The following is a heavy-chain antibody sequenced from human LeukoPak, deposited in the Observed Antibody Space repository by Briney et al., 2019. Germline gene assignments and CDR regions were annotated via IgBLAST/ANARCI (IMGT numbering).Heavy chain of an antibody. CDR1: GGSFSGYY. CDR3: ARGWPWFDP. CDR2: INHSGST. J-gene: IGHJ5*02. D-gene: IGHD5-24*01. V-gene: IGHV4-34*01. Sequence: SETLSLTCAVYGGSFSGYYWSWIRQPPGKGLEWIGEINHSGSTNYNPSLRSRVTISVDTSKNQFSPKLSSVTAAATAVYYCARGWPWFDPWGQGSLVTVSS.